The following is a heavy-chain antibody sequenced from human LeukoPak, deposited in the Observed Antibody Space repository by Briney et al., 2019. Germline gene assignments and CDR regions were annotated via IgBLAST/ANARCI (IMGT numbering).Heavy chain of an antibody. Sequence: PSETLSLTCTVSGDCISSDINWWGWVRLPPGKGLEWIGATFYTGRTFYSPSLKSRVTISVDTSKNQFSLDLSSATAADTAVYYCARRRHNFDFYDVWGQGTRVTVSS. CDR3: ARRRHNFDFYDV. CDR1: GDCISSDINW. D-gene: IGHD3/OR15-3a*01. V-gene: IGHV4-39*01. J-gene: IGHJ3*01. CDR2: TFYTGRT.